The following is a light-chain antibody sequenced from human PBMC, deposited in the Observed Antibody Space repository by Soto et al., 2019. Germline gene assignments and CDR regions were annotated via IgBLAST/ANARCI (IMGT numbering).Light chain of an antibody. CDR3: RPYSDNHDYV. J-gene: IGLJ1*01. CDR1: SSEVGAYND. V-gene: IGLV2-8*01. CDR2: EVT. Sequence: QGVRNHPHSAYGSLGQSVTISYTGTSSEVGAYNDVSGYQQHPGKAPKLMIYEVTRRPSGVPDRFSGSKSGNTASLNVSGLQAEDEADYYCRPYSDNHDYVFVTGTKFTVL.